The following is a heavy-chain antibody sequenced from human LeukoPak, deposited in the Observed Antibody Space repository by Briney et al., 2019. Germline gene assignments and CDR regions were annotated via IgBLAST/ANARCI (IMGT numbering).Heavy chain of an antibody. CDR3: ARDVGYYDILTGTYYYYYMDV. J-gene: IGHJ6*03. CDR1: GGSISSSNYY. D-gene: IGHD3-9*01. Sequence: SETLSLTCTVSGGSISSSNYYWGWIRQPPGKGLEWIGNIYYSGSTYYNPSLKSRVTISVDTSKNQFSLKLSSVTAADTAVYYCARDVGYYDILTGTYYYYYMDVWGKGTTVTVSS. V-gene: IGHV4-39*07. CDR2: IYYSGST.